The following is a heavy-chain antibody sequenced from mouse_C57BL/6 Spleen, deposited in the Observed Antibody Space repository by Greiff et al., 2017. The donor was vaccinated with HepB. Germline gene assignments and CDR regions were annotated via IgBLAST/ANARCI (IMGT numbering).Heavy chain of an antibody. CDR3: ARHETYGRCFDY. J-gene: IGHJ2*01. Sequence: QVQLQQSGAELVKPGASVKLSCKASGYTFTEYTIHWVKQRPGQGLEWIGWFYPGSGSIKYNEKFKDKATLTADKSSSTVYMELNRLTYEDSAVYFCARHETYGRCFDYWGQGTTLTVSS. CDR2: FYPGSGSI. CDR1: GYTFTEYT. D-gene: IGHD1-1*01. V-gene: IGHV1-62-2*01.